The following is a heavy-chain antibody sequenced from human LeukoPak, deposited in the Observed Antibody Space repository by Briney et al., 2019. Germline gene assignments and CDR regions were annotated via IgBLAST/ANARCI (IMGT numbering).Heavy chain of an antibody. CDR2: IIPILGIA. CDR3: AREVEVDYGVIDY. Sequence: ASVKVSCKASGGTFSSYAISWVRQAPGQGLEWMGRIIPILGIANYAQKFQGRVTITADKFTSTAYMELSSLRSEDTAVYYCAREVEVDYGVIDYWGQGTLVTVSS. J-gene: IGHJ4*02. V-gene: IGHV1-69*04. CDR1: GGTFSSYA. D-gene: IGHD4-17*01.